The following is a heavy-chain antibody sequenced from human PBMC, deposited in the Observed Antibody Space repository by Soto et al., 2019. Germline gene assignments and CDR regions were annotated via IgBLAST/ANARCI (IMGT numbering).Heavy chain of an antibody. D-gene: IGHD3-10*02. Sequence: GGSLRLSCAASGFTVSSNYMSWVRQAPGKGLEWVSVIYSGGSTYYADSVKGRFTISRDNSKNTLYLQMNSLRAEDTAVYYCAREASRGFFAMFAFDIWGQGTMVTVSS. CDR2: IYSGGST. V-gene: IGHV3-66*01. CDR3: AREASRGFFAMFAFDI. CDR1: GFTVSSNY. J-gene: IGHJ3*02.